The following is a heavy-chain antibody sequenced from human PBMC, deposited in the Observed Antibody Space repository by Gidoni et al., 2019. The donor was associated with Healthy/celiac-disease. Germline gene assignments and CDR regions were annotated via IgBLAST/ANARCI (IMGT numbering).Heavy chain of an antibody. V-gene: IGHV1-69*01. J-gene: IGHJ5*02. CDR3: AMDPIDHTIPFP. CDR1: GGTFSSYA. D-gene: IGHD3-3*01. CDR2: IIPIFGTA. Sequence: KPGSSVKVSCKASGGTFSSYAISWVRQAPGQGLEWMGGIIPIFGTANYAQKFQGRVTITADESTSTAYMELSSLRSEDTAVYYCAMDPIDHTIPFPWGQGTLVTVSS.